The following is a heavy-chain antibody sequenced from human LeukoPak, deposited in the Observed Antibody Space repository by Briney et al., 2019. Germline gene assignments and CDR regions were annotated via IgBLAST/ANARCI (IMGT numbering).Heavy chain of an antibody. CDR2: IDYSGAT. J-gene: IGHJ4*02. V-gene: IGHV4-61*08. CDR3: ARVGSYCFEY. D-gene: IGHD3-10*01. CDR1: GGSISSGGYY. Sequence: SQTLSLTCTVSGGSISSGGYYWTWIRQPPGKGLEWIGYIDYSGATNYNPSLKSRVTMSVDTSKHQFSLELSSVTAADTAVYYCARVGSYCFEYWGQGALVTVS.